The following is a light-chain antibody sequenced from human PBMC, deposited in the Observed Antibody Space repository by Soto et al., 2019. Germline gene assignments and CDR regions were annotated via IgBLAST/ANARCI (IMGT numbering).Light chain of an antibody. CDR1: RSDIGSYSY. CDR3: ISYTGSSTSYV. V-gene: IGLV2-14*01. J-gene: IGLJ1*01. Sequence: QSVLTQPASVSGSPGQSITISCSGTRSDIGSYSYVAWYQQFPGKTPKILIYGVSNRPSGVSSRFSGSKSGNTASLTISGLQAEDEADYYCISYTGSSTSYVFGSGTKV. CDR2: GVS.